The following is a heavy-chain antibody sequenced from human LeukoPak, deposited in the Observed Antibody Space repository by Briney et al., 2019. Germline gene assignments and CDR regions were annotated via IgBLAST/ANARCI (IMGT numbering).Heavy chain of an antibody. CDR3: ARVPTYDFWSGYPYYGMDV. V-gene: IGHV4-59*01. CDR1: GGSISSYY. CDR2: IYYSGST. Sequence: SETLSLTCTVSGGSISSYYWSWIRQPPGKGLEWIGYIYYSGSTNYNPSLKSRATISVDTSKNQFSLKLSSVTAADTAVYYCARVPTYDFWSGYPYYGMDVWGQGTTVTVSS. D-gene: IGHD3-3*01. J-gene: IGHJ6*02.